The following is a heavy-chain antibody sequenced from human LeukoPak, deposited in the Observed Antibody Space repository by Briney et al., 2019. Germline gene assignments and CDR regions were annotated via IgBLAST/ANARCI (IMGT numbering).Heavy chain of an antibody. CDR3: ARGYDSSGYQDY. J-gene: IGHJ4*02. Sequence: SVKVSCKASGGTFNNYAFTWVRQAPGQGLEWMGRIIPILDVATYAQKFQGRVTITADKSTSTAYMELTSLRSEDTAFYYCARGYDSSGYQDYWGQGTLVNVSS. D-gene: IGHD3-22*01. V-gene: IGHV1-69*04. CDR2: IIPILDVA. CDR1: GGTFNNYA.